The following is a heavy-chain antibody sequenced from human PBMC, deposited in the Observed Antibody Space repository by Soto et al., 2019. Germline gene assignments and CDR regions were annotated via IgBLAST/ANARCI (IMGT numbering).Heavy chain of an antibody. J-gene: IGHJ4*02. D-gene: IGHD1-1*01. CDR2: ISSTRYYT. Sequence: QVQLVESGGVLVKPGGSLRLSCAASGFTFSDYYMSWVRQAPGKGLEWLSYISSTRYYTNYADSVKGRFTISSDNAKNSLYLQMNSLRVEDTAVYYCARAGEHLTPFDYWGQGTLVTVSS. CDR3: ARAGEHLTPFDY. CDR1: GFTFSDYY. V-gene: IGHV3-11*05.